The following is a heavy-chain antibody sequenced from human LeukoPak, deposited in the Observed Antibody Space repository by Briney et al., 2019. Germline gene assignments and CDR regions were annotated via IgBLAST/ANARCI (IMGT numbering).Heavy chain of an antibody. Sequence: SETLSLTCTVSGGSISSYYWSWIRQPPGKGLEWIEYIYYSGSTNYNPSLKSRVTISVDTSKNQFSLKLSSVTAADTAVYYCARESYCGGDCYLIDYWGQGTLVTVSS. D-gene: IGHD2-21*02. CDR3: ARESYCGGDCYLIDY. V-gene: IGHV4-59*01. J-gene: IGHJ4*02. CDR1: GGSISSYY. CDR2: IYYSGST.